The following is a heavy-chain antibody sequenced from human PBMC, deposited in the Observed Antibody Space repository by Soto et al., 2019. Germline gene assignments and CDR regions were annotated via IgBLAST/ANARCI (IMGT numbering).Heavy chain of an antibody. V-gene: IGHV1-18*01. CDR3: ARDGPYDRSGYKLAD. CDR2: ISASTGET. J-gene: IGHJ4*02. CDR1: GYTFNTYG. D-gene: IGHD3-22*01. Sequence: QVDLVQSGADVKKPGASVEVSCKASGYTFNTYGVSWLRHAPVQGLVCVGWISASTGETNYAQKFQGRVTMTTDTSKNTAYMKLSSLRYDVTAVYYCARDGPYDRSGYKLADWGQGTLLTVSS.